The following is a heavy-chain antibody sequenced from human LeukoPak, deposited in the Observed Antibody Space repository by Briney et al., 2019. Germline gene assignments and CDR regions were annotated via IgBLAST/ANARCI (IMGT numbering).Heavy chain of an antibody. D-gene: IGHD3-10*01. V-gene: IGHV3-48*03. Sequence: PGGSLRLSCAASGFTFSSYEMNWVRQAPGKGLEWVSYISSSGDTVYYADSVKGRFTSSRDNAKNSLFLQMNSLRGEDTAVYYCAREGGSDIWGQGTLVTVSS. CDR2: ISSSGDTV. CDR1: GFTFSSYE. CDR3: AREGGSDI. J-gene: IGHJ3*02.